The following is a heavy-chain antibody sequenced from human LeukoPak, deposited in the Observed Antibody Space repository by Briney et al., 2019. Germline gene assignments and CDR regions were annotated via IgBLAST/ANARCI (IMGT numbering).Heavy chain of an antibody. J-gene: IGHJ4*02. D-gene: IGHD3-22*01. CDR2: IYTAGNT. CDR1: GFIVSHKY. V-gene: IGHV3-66*01. Sequence: GGSLRLSCAASGFIVSHKYMAWVRQAPGKGLEWLSIIYTAGNTVSAESVKGRFIISRDNSRNTVHLQMNSLRDDDTAVYYCARGQIDLLRNYFDSWGPGTLVAVSS. CDR3: ARGQIDLLRNYFDS.